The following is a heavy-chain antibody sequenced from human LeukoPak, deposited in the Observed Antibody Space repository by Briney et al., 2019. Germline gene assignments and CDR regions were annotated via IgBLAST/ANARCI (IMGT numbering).Heavy chain of an antibody. CDR1: GFAFSDYW. D-gene: IGHD2-2*01. J-gene: IGHJ4*02. V-gene: IGHV3-7*01. CDR3: ARWRGSTSERSDY. Sequence: PGGSLRLSCTASGFAFSDYWMTWVRQAPGKGLEWVANIKQDGSAKYYVDSVKGRFTISRDNAKNSLYLQMDSLRVEDTATDYCARWRGSTSERSDYWGQGTLVTVSS. CDR2: IKQDGSAK.